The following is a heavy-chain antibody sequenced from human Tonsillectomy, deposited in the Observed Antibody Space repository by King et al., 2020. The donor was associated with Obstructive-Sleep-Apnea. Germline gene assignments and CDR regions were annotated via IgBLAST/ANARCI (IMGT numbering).Heavy chain of an antibody. D-gene: IGHD3-9*01. Sequence: QVQLVQSGGGVVQPGGSLRLSCAASGFTFSRCGMHWVRQAPGKGLEWVAFIRYDGGNKYYADSVKGRFTISRDSSKNTMSLQMNSLRAEDTAVYYCVKDLDIVTGYDYYGMDVWGQGTTVTVSS. CDR2: IRYDGGNK. CDR3: VKDLDIVTGYDYYGMDV. CDR1: GFTFSRCG. V-gene: IGHV3-30*02. J-gene: IGHJ6*02.